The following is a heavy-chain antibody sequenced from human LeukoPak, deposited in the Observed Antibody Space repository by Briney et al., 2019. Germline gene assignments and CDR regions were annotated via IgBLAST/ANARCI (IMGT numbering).Heavy chain of an antibody. CDR1: GGTSSSYA. CDR3: ARETRLGFLSSGYHN. Sequence: SVKVSCKASGGTSSSYAISWVRQAPGQGLEWMGGITPILGTTHYSRRFRGRVTITADESTGTVYMELRSLRSEDTAVYFCARETRLGFLSSGYHNWGQGTLVTISS. V-gene: IGHV1-69*13. D-gene: IGHD3-22*01. CDR2: ITPILGTT. J-gene: IGHJ4*02.